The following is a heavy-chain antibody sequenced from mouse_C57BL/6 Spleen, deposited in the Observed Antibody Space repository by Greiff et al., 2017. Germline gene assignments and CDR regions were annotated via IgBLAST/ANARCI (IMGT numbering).Heavy chain of an antibody. CDR1: GYTFTSYW. CDR3: ARDGVAYYYAMDY. V-gene: IGHV1-64*01. Sequence: VKLQQPGAELVKPGASVKLSCKASGYTFTSYWMHWVKQRPGQGLEWIGMIHPNSGSTNYNEKFKSKATLTVDKSSSTAYMQLSSLTSEDSAVYYCARDGVAYYYAMDYWGQGTSVTVSS. D-gene: IGHD1-1*02. J-gene: IGHJ4*01. CDR2: IHPNSGST.